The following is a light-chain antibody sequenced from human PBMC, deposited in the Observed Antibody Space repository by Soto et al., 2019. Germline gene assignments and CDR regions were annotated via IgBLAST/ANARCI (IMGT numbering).Light chain of an antibody. J-gene: IGKJ1*01. CDR1: QSFSDY. CDR3: HQRGNWPRM. CDR2: DAS. V-gene: IGKV3-11*01. Sequence: EIVLTQSPATLSLSPGERATLSCRASQSFSDYLAWYQQKPGQAPRLLIYDASNRATGIPARFSGSGSGTDFTLTISSLEPEDSAIYYCHQRGNWPRMFGQGTKVEIK.